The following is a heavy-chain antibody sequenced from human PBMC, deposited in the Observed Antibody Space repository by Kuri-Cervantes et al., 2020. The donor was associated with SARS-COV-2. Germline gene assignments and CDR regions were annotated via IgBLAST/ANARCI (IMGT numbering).Heavy chain of an antibody. D-gene: IGHD6-13*01. CDR3: ARVRSWDEYFDY. CDR1: GFTVSSNY. CDR2: IYSGGST. J-gene: IGHJ4*02. Sequence: GESLKISCAASGFTVSSNYMSWVRQAPGKGLEWVSVIYSGGSTYYADSVKGRFTISRDNSKNSLYLQMNSLRAEDTAVYYCARVRSWDEYFDYWGQGTLVTVSS. V-gene: IGHV3-53*01.